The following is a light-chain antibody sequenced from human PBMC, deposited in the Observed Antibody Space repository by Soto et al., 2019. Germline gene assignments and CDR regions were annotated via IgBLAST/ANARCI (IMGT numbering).Light chain of an antibody. V-gene: IGKV1-9*01. CDR3: QQLNSYLT. J-gene: IGKJ4*01. Sequence: DIQLTQSPSFLSASVGDRVTITCRASQGISSYLAWYQHKPGKAPKLLIYAASTLQSGVPSRFSGSGSGTEFTLTISSLQPEDFATYYCQQLNSYLTLGGGTKVDIK. CDR1: QGISSY. CDR2: AAS.